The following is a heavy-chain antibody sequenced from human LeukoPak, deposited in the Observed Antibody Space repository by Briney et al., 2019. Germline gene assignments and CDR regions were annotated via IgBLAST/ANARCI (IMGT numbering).Heavy chain of an antibody. J-gene: IGHJ4*02. Sequence: GGSLRLSCAASGFTFSNYWMTWVRQAPGKGLEWVANIKQDGSEKYYVDSVKGRFTISRDNAKNSLYLQMNSLRAEDTAVYYCARGSWVTVAYWGQGTLATVSS. CDR1: GFTFSNYW. CDR3: ARGSWVTVAY. V-gene: IGHV3-7*03. CDR2: IKQDGSEK. D-gene: IGHD6-19*01.